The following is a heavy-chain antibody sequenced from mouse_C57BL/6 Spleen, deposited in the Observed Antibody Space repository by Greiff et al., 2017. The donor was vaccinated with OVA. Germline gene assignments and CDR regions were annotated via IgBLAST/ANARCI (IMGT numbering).Heavy chain of an antibody. CDR2: ISDGGSYT. V-gene: IGHV5-4*03. D-gene: IGHD3-2*02. Sequence: EVKLVESGGGLVKPGGSLKLSCAASGFTFSSYAMSWVRQTPEKRLEWVATISDGGSYTYYPDNVKGRFTISRDNAKNNLYLQMSHLKSEDTAMYYCARGETAQAYGFAYWGQGTLVTVSA. CDR1: GFTFSSYA. CDR3: ARGETAQAYGFAY. J-gene: IGHJ3*01.